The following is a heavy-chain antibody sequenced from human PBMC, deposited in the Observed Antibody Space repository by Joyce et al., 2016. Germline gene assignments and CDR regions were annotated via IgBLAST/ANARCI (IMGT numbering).Heavy chain of an antibody. V-gene: IGHV3-48*01. Sequence: EVQLVESGGGLVQPGGSLRLSCAASGFTFSSYSMNWVRQAPGKGLEWVSYISSSSSTIYYEDSVKGRFTISRDNAKNSLYLQMNSLRAEDTAVYYCAKADYGDKIDAFDIWGQGTMVTVSS. CDR2: ISSSSSTI. J-gene: IGHJ3*02. CDR3: AKADYGDKIDAFDI. CDR1: GFTFSSYS. D-gene: IGHD4-17*01.